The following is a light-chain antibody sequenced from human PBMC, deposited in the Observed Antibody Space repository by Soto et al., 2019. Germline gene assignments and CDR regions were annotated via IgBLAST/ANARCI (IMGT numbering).Light chain of an antibody. Sequence: QSVLTQPPSVSGAPGQRVTISCTGSSSNIGAGYDVHWYQQLPGTAPKLLIYGNSNRPSGVPDRFSGSKSGTSASLAITGLHDEDEADDYCQSYDSSLSGVVFGGGTKLTAL. V-gene: IGLV1-40*01. CDR2: GNS. CDR3: QSYDSSLSGVV. J-gene: IGLJ2*01. CDR1: SSNIGAGYD.